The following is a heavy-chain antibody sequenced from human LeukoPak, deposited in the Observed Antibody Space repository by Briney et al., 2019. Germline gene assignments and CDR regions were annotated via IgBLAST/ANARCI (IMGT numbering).Heavy chain of an antibody. J-gene: IGHJ4*02. CDR3: ARDDQWLEL. CDR2: MGGSSGHI. CDR1: GFTFSSYS. D-gene: IGHD6-19*01. Sequence: GGSLRLSCAASGFTFSSYSMAWVRQAPGKGLEWVSSMGGSSGHIYYADSLEGRFTISRDNAKNSLYLQMNSLRAEDTAVYYCARDDQWLELWGQGTLVTVSS. V-gene: IGHV3-21*01.